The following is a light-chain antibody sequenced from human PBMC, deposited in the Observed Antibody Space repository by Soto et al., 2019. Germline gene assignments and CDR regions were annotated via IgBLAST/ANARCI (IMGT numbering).Light chain of an antibody. Sequence: DIQMTQSPSSLSASVGDEVTITCRASRSIITYLNWYQQKPGGAPKLLIHAATRLQSGVPSRFSGSGSGTQFTLTISSLQPSDFATYYCQQTNRPPHTCGQGTKGESK. V-gene: IGKV1-39*01. J-gene: IGKJ2*01. CDR2: AAT. CDR3: QQTNRPPHT. CDR1: RSIITY.